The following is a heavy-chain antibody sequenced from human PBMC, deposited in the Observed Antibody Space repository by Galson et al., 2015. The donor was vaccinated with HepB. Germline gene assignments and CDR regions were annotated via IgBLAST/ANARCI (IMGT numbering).Heavy chain of an antibody. D-gene: IGHD5/OR15-5a*01. Sequence: SLRLSCAASGFTFSSYSMNWVRQAPGKGLEWVSYISSSSSTIYYADSVKGRFTISRDNAKNSLYLQMNSLRAEDTAVYYCARESGVDAIDLWGRGTLVTVSS. CDR1: GFTFSSYS. CDR3: ARESGVDAIDL. J-gene: IGHJ2*01. CDR2: ISSSSSTI. V-gene: IGHV3-48*04.